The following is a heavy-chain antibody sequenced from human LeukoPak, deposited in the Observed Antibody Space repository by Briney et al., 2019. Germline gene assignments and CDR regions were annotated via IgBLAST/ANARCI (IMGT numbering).Heavy chain of an antibody. CDR1: GFTFSSYA. Sequence: GGSLRLSCAASGFTFSSYAMSWVRQAPGEGLEWVSAISDSGGTTYYADSVKGRFTISRDNAKKSLYLQMNSLGDEDTAVYYCGRDRSGGWVSYFDFWREGTLVSVS. J-gene: IGHJ4*02. CDR2: ISDSGGTT. V-gene: IGHV3-23*01. D-gene: IGHD2-15*01. CDR3: GRDRSGGWVSYFDF.